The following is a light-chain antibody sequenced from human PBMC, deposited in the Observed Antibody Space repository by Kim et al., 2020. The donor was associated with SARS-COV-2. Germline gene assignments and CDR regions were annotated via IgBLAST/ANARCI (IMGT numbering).Light chain of an antibody. Sequence: LSASVGDRVTITCRASQSISSWLAWYQQKPGKAPKLLIYDASSLVSGVPSRFSSSGSGTEFTLTISSLQPDDFATYYCQQYNSPYTFGQGTKLEIK. CDR2: DAS. V-gene: IGKV1-5*01. CDR1: QSISSW. J-gene: IGKJ2*01. CDR3: QQYNSPYT.